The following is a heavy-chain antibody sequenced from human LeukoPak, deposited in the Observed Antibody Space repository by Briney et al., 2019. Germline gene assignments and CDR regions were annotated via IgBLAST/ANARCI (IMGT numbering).Heavy chain of an antibody. CDR3: ARVSSSWWKFDP. V-gene: IGHV4-4*07. CDR1: GGSISSYY. D-gene: IGHD6-13*01. J-gene: IGHJ5*02. Sequence: SETLSLTCTVSGGSISSYYWSWIRQPAGKGLEWIGRIHTSGSTNYSPSLKSRVTMSVDTSKNQFSLKLSSVTAADTAVYYCARVSSSWWKFDPWGQGTLVTVSS. CDR2: IHTSGST.